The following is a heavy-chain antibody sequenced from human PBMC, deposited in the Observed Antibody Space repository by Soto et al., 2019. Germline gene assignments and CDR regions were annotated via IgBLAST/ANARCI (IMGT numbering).Heavy chain of an antibody. J-gene: IGHJ5*01. CDR2: IYPGDSDT. V-gene: IGHV5-51*01. D-gene: IGHD6-19*01. CDR3: ARLLGQSQFIAVAGWLDS. Sequence: GESLKISCKGSGYSFTSYWIGWVRQMPGKGLEWMGIIYPGDSDTRYSPSFQGQVTISADKSISTAYLQWSSLKASDTAMYYCARLLGQSQFIAVAGWLDSWGQGTPVIVSS. CDR1: GYSFTSYW.